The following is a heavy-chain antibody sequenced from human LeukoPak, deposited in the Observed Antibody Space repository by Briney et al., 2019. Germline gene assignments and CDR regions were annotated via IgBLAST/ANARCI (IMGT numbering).Heavy chain of an antibody. CDR2: ISSSGSTI. CDR1: GFTFSSYE. J-gene: IGHJ4*02. CDR3: ARETYFDY. V-gene: IGHV3-48*03. Sequence: PGGSLRLSCVASGFTFSSYEMSWVRQAPGKGLEWLSYISSSGSTIYYADFVEGRFTISRDNAKNSVYLQMNSLRAEDTAVYYCARETYFDYWGQGTLLTVSS.